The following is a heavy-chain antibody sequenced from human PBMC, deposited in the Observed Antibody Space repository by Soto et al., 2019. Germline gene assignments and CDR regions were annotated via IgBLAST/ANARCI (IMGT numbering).Heavy chain of an antibody. Sequence: QVQLVESGGGVVQPGRSLRLSCAASGFSFSSYGMHWVRQAPGKGLEWVAMISYDGTDEYYADSVKGRFTISRDNSKNGVYVQMNRRRAEETAVYCCAKQKSDWNDLFAYWGQGTLVTVSS. CDR1: GFSFSSYG. CDR2: ISYDGTDE. D-gene: IGHD1-1*01. J-gene: IGHJ4*02. CDR3: AKQKSDWNDLFAY. V-gene: IGHV3-30*18.